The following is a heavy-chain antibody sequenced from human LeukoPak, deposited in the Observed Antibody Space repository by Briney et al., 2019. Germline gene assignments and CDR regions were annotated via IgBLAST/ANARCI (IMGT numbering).Heavy chain of an antibody. Sequence: ASMTVSCRASGYTFSGYYMHWIRQAPGQGLEYMGWINPGNGETKYALKCQGRVTMTRDTSISTAYMELSRLTFDDTAVYYCAKVIEGAVALHYWGQGTLVTVSS. D-gene: IGHD6-19*01. J-gene: IGHJ4*02. CDR1: GYTFSGYY. CDR2: INPGNGET. V-gene: IGHV1-2*02. CDR3: AKVIEGAVALHY.